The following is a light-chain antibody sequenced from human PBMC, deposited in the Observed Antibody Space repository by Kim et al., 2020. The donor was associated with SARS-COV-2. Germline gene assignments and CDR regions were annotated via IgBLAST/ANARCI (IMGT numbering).Light chain of an antibody. CDR3: QHDISYPCA. J-gene: IGKJ3*01. Sequence: ASVGERAPITCRESKGINNNLAWFQQKPGKAPKSLIYMAAECKSGAPQRSSGRGSGTEFTLTISSLQPEDFEPYYCQHDISYPCAFGPGTKVDIK. CDR1: KGINNN. CDR2: MAA. V-gene: IGKV1-16*01.